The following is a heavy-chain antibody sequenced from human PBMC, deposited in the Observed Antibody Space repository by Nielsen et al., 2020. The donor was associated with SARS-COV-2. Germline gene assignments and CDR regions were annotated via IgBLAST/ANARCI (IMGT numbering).Heavy chain of an antibody. J-gene: IGHJ6*02. CDR1: GFTFSSYW. CDR3: ARATGYCSSTSCYHYYGMDV. Sequence: GESLKISCAASGFTFSSYWMAWVRQAPGKGLEWVANIKQDGSEKYYVDSVKGRFTISRDNAKNSLYLQMNSLRAEDTAVYYCARATGYCSSTSCYHYYGMDVWGQGTTVTVSS. V-gene: IGHV3-7*01. CDR2: IKQDGSEK. D-gene: IGHD2-2*01.